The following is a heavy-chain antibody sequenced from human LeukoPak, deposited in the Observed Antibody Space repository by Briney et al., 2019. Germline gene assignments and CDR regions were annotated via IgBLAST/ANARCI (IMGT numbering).Heavy chain of an antibody. CDR2: IIPIFGTA. Sequence: SVKVSCKASGGTFSSYAISWVRQAPGQGLEWMGGIIPIFGTANYAQKFQGRVTITADESTSTAYMELSSLRSEDTAVYYCARGQEAVAGSSCYYMDVWGKGTTVTISS. D-gene: IGHD6-19*01. V-gene: IGHV1-69*13. CDR3: ARGQEAVAGSSCYYMDV. CDR1: GGTFSSYA. J-gene: IGHJ6*03.